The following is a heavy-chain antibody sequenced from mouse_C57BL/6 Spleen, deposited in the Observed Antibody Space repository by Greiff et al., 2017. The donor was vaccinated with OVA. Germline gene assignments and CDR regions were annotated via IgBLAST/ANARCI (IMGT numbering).Heavy chain of an antibody. CDR1: GYSFTDYN. CDR2: INPNYGTT. J-gene: IGHJ4*01. V-gene: IGHV1-39*01. D-gene: IGHD2-4*01. Sequence: EVQLVESGPELVKPGASVKISCKASGYSFTDYNMNWVKQSNGKSLEWIGVINPNYGTTSYNQKFKGKATLTVDQSSSTAYMQLNSLTSEDSAVYYCARGGRITTLYYYAMDYWGQGTSVTVSS. CDR3: ARGGRITTLYYYAMDY.